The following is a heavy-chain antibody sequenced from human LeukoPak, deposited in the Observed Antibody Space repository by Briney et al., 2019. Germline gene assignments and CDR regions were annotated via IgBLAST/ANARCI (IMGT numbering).Heavy chain of an antibody. V-gene: IGHV3-66*01. Sequence: GGSLRLSCAASGFTVSSNYMSWVRQAPGKGLEWVSVIYSGGSTYYADSMKGRFTISRDNSKNTLYLQMNSLRAEDTAVYYCARDLTGTTATFDYWGQGTLVTVSS. CDR2: IYSGGST. CDR1: GFTVSSNY. D-gene: IGHD1-7*01. CDR3: ARDLTGTTATFDY. J-gene: IGHJ4*02.